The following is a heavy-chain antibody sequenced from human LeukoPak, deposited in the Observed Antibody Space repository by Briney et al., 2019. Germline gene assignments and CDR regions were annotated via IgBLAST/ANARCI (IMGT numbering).Heavy chain of an antibody. CDR1: GGSISSYY. CDR2: IYTSGST. D-gene: IGHD3-22*01. V-gene: IGHV4-4*07. CDR3: ARDLGGSGYYAY. Sequence: SEILSLTCTVSGGSISSYYWSWIQQPAGKGLEWIGRIYTSGSTNYNPSLKSRVTTSVDTSKNQFSLKLSSVTAADTAVYYCARDLGGSGYYAYWGQGTLVTVSS. J-gene: IGHJ4*02.